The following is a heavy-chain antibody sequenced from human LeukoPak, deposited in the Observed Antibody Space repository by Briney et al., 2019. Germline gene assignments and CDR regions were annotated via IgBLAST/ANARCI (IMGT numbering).Heavy chain of an antibody. J-gene: IGHJ6*03. CDR3: ARAPYDFTEGYYYMDV. Sequence: SETLSLTCTVSGYSISSSYWGWIRQPPGKGLEWIGSVYHSGSTYNNPSLKSRVTISVDTSKNQFSLKMSSVTAADTAVYYCARAPYDFTEGYYYMDVWGKGTTVTISS. CDR1: GYSISSSY. V-gene: IGHV4-38-2*02. D-gene: IGHD3-3*01. CDR2: VYHSGST.